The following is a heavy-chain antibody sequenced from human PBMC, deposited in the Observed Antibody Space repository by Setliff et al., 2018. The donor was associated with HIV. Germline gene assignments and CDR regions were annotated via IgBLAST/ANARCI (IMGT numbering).Heavy chain of an antibody. CDR1: GYTFTNYD. CDR2: MNPNSGNT. J-gene: IGHJ4*02. V-gene: IGHV1-8*02. Sequence: GASVKVSCKASGYTFTNYDINWVRQATGQGLEWMGRMNPNSGNTEYAQQFQGRVTMTRNTSISTAYMELSSLRSEETAIYYCARGHSGNDYWGQGTLVTVS. CDR3: ARGHSGNDY. D-gene: IGHD1-1*01.